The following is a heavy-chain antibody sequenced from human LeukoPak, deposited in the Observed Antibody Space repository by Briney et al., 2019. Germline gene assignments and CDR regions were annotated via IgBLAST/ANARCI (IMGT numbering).Heavy chain of an antibody. CDR1: GFTFSSYW. J-gene: IGHJ5*02. CDR3: ARANYGSGSRGWFDP. D-gene: IGHD3-10*01. Sequence: GGSLRLSCTASGFTFSSYWVHWVRQVPGKGLVWVSVIYSGGSTYYADSVKGRFTISRDNSKNTLYLQMNSLRAEDTGVYYCARANYGSGSRGWFDPWGQGTLVTVSS. V-gene: IGHV3-53*01. CDR2: IYSGGST.